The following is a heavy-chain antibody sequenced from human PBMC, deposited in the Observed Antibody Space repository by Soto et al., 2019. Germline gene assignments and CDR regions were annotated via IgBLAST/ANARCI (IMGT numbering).Heavy chain of an antibody. CDR3: ARDLLGSFDV. Sequence: QVQLVQSGAVVKKPGASVKVSCKASRYTFTSYGIGWVRQAPGQGLEWMGWINTNNGNTNSAQRLQCRVTMTADTSTRTGYMELRSLRSDDTAIYYCARDLLGSFDVWGQGTMVTISS. V-gene: IGHV1-18*01. D-gene: IGHD2-15*01. CDR1: RYTFTSYG. J-gene: IGHJ3*01. CDR2: INTNNGNT.